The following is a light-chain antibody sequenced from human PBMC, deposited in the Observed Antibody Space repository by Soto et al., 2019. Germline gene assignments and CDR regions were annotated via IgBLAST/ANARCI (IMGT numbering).Light chain of an antibody. J-gene: IGKJ4*01. Sequence: DIQMTQSPSTLSASVGDRVTITCRASQNISPWLAWYQQKAGKAPKLLIYKASNLESGVPSRFSGSGSGTEFALTISSLQPDDFTTYYCQQYNDYSLTFGGGTKVDIK. CDR1: QNISPW. CDR2: KAS. V-gene: IGKV1-5*03. CDR3: QQYNDYSLT.